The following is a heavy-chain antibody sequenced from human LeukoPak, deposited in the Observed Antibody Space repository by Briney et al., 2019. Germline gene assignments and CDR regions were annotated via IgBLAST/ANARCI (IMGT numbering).Heavy chain of an antibody. D-gene: IGHD7-27*01. CDR2: ISQTGDDT. V-gene: IGHV3-11*04. J-gene: IGHJ4*02. CDR3: GRGHWGLDY. CDR1: GFTFGESY. Sequence: GGSLRLSCAASGFTFGESYMTWIRQAPGKGLELVSYISQTGDDTYYVDSVKGRFTISRDNAKNSLYLQMNSLRAEDTAIYYCGRGHWGLDYWGQGTLVTVSS.